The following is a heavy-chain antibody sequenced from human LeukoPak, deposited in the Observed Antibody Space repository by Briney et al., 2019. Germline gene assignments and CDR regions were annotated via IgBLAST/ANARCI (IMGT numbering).Heavy chain of an antibody. Sequence: GVSLRRSCAASGFTFSNAWMNWVRQAPGKGLEWVGRIKSKTDGGTTDYAAPVKGRFTISRDDSKNTLYLQMNSLKTEDTAVYYCSTTYYYDSSEGYWGQGTLVTVSS. J-gene: IGHJ4*02. V-gene: IGHV3-15*07. CDR1: GFTFSNAW. CDR2: IKSKTDGGTT. D-gene: IGHD3-22*01. CDR3: STTYYYDSSEGY.